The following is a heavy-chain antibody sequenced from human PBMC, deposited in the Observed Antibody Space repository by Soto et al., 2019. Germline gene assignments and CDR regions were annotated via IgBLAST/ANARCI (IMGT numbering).Heavy chain of an antibody. CDR3: ARSSIAAAGTDMDV. V-gene: IGHV3-74*01. Sequence: GGSLRLSCAAAGFTFSSYWMHWVRQAPGKGLVWVSRINSDGSSTSYADSVKGRFTISRDNAKNPLYLQMNSLRAEDTAVYYCARSSIAAAGTDMDVWGKVTTVTVSS. D-gene: IGHD6-13*01. CDR2: INSDGSST. CDR1: GFTFSSYW. J-gene: IGHJ6*03.